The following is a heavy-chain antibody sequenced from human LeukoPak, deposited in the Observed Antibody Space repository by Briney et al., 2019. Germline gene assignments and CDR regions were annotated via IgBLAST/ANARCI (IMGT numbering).Heavy chain of an antibody. D-gene: IGHD2-2*01. J-gene: IGHJ5*02. CDR1: GGSISSYY. Sequence: SETLSLTCTVSGGSISSYYWSWIRQPPGKGLEWIGYIYYSGSTNYNPSLRSRVTISVDTSKNQFSLKLSSVTAADTAVYYCAREVDAAAAYNWLDPWGQGTLVTVSS. CDR2: IYYSGST. CDR3: AREVDAAAAYNWLDP. V-gene: IGHV4-59*12.